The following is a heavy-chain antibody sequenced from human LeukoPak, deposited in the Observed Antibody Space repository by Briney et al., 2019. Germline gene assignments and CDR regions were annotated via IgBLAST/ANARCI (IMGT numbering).Heavy chain of an antibody. CDR1: GDSVSSNSAA. CDR2: TYYRSKWYI. D-gene: IGHD5-12*01. CDR3: ARSQGATIYGFDS. V-gene: IGHV6-1*01. J-gene: IGHJ4*02. Sequence: SQTLSLTCAISGDSVSSNSAAWNWIRQSPSRGLEWLGRTYYRSKWYIVYAVSVKSRMTINSDTSKNQFSLQLNSVTLDDTAVYYCARSQGATIYGFDSWGQGTPVTVSS.